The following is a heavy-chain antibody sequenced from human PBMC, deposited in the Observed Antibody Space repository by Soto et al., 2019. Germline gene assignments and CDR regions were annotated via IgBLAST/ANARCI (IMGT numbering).Heavy chain of an antibody. CDR3: ASAAVTGTAGLDF. J-gene: IGHJ4*02. D-gene: IGHD6-19*01. CDR2: INPNSGGT. Sequence: ASVKVSCKASGYTFSGFYMHWVLQAPGQGLEWMGWINPNSGGTKSAEKFQGRVTMTRGTSISTAYMELSRLTSDDTAVYYCASAAVTGTAGLDFWGQGTQVTVSS. V-gene: IGHV1-2*02. CDR1: GYTFSGFY.